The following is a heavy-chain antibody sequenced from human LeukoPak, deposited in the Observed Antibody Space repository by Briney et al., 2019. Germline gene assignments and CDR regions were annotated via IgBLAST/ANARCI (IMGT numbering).Heavy chain of an antibody. CDR2: IKQDGSEK. D-gene: IGHD3-16*01. V-gene: IGHV3-7*01. Sequence: GGSLRLSCAASGFTFSSYWMSWVRQAPGKGREWVANIKQDGSEKYYVDSVKGRFTISRENAKNSLYLQMNSLRAEDTAVYYCARGGGKMSYYYYMDVWGKGTTVTISS. CDR3: ARGGGKMSYYYYMDV. CDR1: GFTFSSYW. J-gene: IGHJ6*03.